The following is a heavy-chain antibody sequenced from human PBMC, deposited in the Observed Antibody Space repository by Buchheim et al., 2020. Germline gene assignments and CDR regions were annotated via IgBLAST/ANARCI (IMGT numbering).Heavy chain of an antibody. CDR2: IYHSGST. V-gene: IGHV4-59*01. J-gene: IGHJ4*01. CDR1: GGSISSYY. CDR3: ARDIDY. Sequence: QVQLQESGPGLVKPSETLSLTCTVSGGSISSYYWSWIRQPPGKGLEWIGYIYHSGSTNYIPSLKSRVTISIDTCKNQFSLKLSSVTAADTAVYYCARDIDYWGQGTL.